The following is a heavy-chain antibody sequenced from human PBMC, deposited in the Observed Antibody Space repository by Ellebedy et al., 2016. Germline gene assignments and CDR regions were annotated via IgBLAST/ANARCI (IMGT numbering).Heavy chain of an antibody. Sequence: GGSLRLSCAASGFTFSRYDMHWVRQAPGKGLEWVSGIGTDGDTYYPGSVKGRFTISRENAKNSLYLQMNSLTAGDTAVYYCARAGEGRIRKIYYYGMDVWGQGTTVTVSS. J-gene: IGHJ6*02. V-gene: IGHV3-13*01. CDR1: GFTFSRYD. CDR2: IGTDGDT. CDR3: ARAGEGRIRKIYYYGMDV. D-gene: IGHD2-15*01.